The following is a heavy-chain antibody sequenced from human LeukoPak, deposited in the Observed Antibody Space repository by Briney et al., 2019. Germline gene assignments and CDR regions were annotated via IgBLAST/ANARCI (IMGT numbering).Heavy chain of an antibody. CDR3: AKDMGGLLYYYGMDV. CDR1: GFTFDDYA. J-gene: IGHJ6*02. Sequence: GGSLRLSCAASGFTFDDYAMHWVRQAPGKGLEWVSGISWNSGSIGYADSVKGRFTISRDNAKNSLYLQMNSLRAEDTALYYCAKDMGGLLYYYGMDVWGQGTTVTVSS. CDR2: ISWNSGSI. D-gene: IGHD3-16*01. V-gene: IGHV3-9*01.